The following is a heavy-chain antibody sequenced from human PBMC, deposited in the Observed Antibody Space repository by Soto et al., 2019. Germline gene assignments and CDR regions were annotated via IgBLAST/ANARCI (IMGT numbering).Heavy chain of an antibody. J-gene: IGHJ6*02. CDR3: ASSSGIYDILTGYPKVYYYYGMDV. CDR2: VYPGDSDT. D-gene: IGHD3-9*01. Sequence: GESLKISCKGSGYSLTSYWIGWVRQIPVQGLARTGIVYPGDSDTRYSPSFQGQVTISADKSISTAYLQWSSPKASDTAMSCCASSSGIYDILTGYPKVYYYYGMDVWGQGTTVTVSS. V-gene: IGHV5-51*01. CDR1: GYSLTSYW.